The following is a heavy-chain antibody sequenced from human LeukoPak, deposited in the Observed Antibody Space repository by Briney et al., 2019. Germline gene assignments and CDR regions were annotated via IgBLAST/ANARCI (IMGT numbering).Heavy chain of an antibody. J-gene: IGHJ6*03. CDR1: GGTFSSYA. CDR3: ARDFVDTAMAGLVGHMDV. Sequence: SVKVSCKASGGTFSSYAISWVRQAPGQGLEWMGGIIPIFGTANYAQKFQGRVTITADESTSTAYMELSSLRSEDTAVYYCARDFVDTAMAGLVGHMDVWGKGTTVTVSS. D-gene: IGHD5-18*01. V-gene: IGHV1-69*01. CDR2: IIPIFGTA.